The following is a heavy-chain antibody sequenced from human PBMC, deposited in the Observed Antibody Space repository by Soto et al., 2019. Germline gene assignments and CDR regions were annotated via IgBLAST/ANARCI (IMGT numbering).Heavy chain of an antibody. CDR3: TTDLWRIAVVVGSTGYFNP. J-gene: IGHJ5*02. V-gene: IGHV3-15*01. CDR1: GFTFSDAW. Sequence: GSQRLSCAASGFTFSDAWMSWVRQAPGKGLDWVGRIKSKSDGGTTEYAAPVRGRFTISRDDSKNTLYLQMNSLKTEDTAVYYCTTDLWRIAVVVGSTGYFNPWGQGTPVTVSS. CDR2: IKSKSDGGTT. D-gene: IGHD2-15*01.